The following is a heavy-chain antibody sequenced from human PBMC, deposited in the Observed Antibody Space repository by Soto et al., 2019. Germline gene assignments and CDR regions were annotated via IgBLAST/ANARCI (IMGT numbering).Heavy chain of an antibody. V-gene: IGHV3-9*01. CDR1: GFSFDQYA. J-gene: IGHJ2*01. D-gene: IGHD3-3*02. CDR3: AKITEAFLVKRWYFNL. CDR2: IDWERGIV. Sequence: EVRLVESGGGLVQPGGSLRLSCVGSGFSFDQYAMHWVRQGPGKGLEWVSGIDWERGIVEYADSVKGRFTISRDNAKSSLYLQMNSMRPEDTAFYYCAKITEAFLVKRWYFNLWGRGTLVTVSS.